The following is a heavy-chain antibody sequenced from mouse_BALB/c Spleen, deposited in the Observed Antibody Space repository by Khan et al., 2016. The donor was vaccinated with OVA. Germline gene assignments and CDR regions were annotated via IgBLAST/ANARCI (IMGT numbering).Heavy chain of an antibody. J-gene: IGHJ3*01. D-gene: IGHD2-1*01. CDR2: IWGDGST. V-gene: IGHV2-3*01. CDR3: AIIYYGNDWFSY. CDR1: GLSLTNYG. Sequence: VQLQESGPGLVAPSQSLSIRCTVSGLSLTNYGVSWVRQPPGKGLEWLGVIWGDGSTNYHSVLKSRLTINKDNSKSQVFVKLNSLQPDDTATYFCAIIYYGNDWFSYWGQGTLVTVPA.